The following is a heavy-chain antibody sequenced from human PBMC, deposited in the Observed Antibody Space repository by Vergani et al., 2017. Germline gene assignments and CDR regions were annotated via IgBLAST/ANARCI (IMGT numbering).Heavy chain of an antibody. J-gene: IGHJ5*02. CDR3: ARQGIGLGYCSSTSCYGGDNWFDP. D-gene: IGHD2-2*01. V-gene: IGHV1-69*01. Sequence: QVQLVQSGAEVKKPGSSVKVSCKASGGTFSSYAISWVRQAPGQGLEWMGGIIPIFGTANYAQKFQGRVTITADESTSTAYMELSSLRSEDTAVYYCARQGIGLGYCSSTSCYGGDNWFDPWGQGTLVTVSS. CDR2: IIPIFGTA. CDR1: GGTFSSYA.